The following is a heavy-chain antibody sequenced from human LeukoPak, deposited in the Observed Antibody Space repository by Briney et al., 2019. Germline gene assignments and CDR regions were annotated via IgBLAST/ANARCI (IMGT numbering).Heavy chain of an antibody. Sequence: GGSLRLSCAASGFTFSSYNMNWVRQAPGKGLEWVSYITSSSSTIYYADSVKGRFTISRDNAKNSLFLQMNSLRAEDTAVYYCARGGGIQLWLRSPPQSLDYWGQGTLVTVSS. CDR3: ARGGGIQLWLRSPPQSLDY. D-gene: IGHD5-18*01. CDR1: GFTFSSYN. J-gene: IGHJ4*02. V-gene: IGHV3-48*01. CDR2: ITSSSSTI.